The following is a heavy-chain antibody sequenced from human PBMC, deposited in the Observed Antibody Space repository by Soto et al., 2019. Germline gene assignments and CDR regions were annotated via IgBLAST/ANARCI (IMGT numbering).Heavy chain of an antibody. D-gene: IGHD6-19*01. J-gene: IGHJ4*02. CDR1: GFTFSSYW. V-gene: IGHV3-7*01. CDR3: ARDRSGWSAFEY. CDR2: IKQDGSEK. Sequence: LRLSCAASGFTFSSYWMSWVRQAPGKGLEWVATIKQDGSEKYYVDSVKGRFTISRDNAKNSLYLQMNSLRAEDTAVFFCARDRSGWSAFEYWGQGSLVTVS.